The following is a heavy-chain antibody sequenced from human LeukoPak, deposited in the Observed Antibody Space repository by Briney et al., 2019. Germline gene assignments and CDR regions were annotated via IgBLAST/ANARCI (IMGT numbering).Heavy chain of an antibody. V-gene: IGHV4-31*08. D-gene: IGHD3-10*01. CDR3: VHGSGSFRYYLDY. CDR1: GGSISSGGYY. CDR2: IYASGGT. Sequence: PSQTLTLTCRVSGGSISSGGYYWSWIRQHPGKGLEWIGHIYASGGTYYNPSLKSRVTISVDTSKSQFSLKLSSVTAADTAVYYCVHGSGSFRYYLDYWGQGTLVTVSS. J-gene: IGHJ4*02.